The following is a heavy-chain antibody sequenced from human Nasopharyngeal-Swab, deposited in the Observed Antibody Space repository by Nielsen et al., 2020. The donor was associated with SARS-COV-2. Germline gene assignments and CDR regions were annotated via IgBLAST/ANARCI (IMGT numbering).Heavy chain of an antibody. CDR1: GFSFRTYW. D-gene: IGHD2-15*01. J-gene: IGHJ4*02. CDR2: IDTDGAIT. CDR3: ARDVGGRDNY. Sequence: GGSLRLSCAASGFSFRTYWMHWVRQSPGKGLLWVSRIDTDGAITNYADSVKGRFTISRDSAKNTLYLQMNSLRADDTAVYYCARDVGGRDNYWGQGALVTVSS. V-gene: IGHV3-74*01.